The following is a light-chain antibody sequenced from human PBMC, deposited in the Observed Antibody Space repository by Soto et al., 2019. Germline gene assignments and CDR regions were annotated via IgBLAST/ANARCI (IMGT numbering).Light chain of an antibody. CDR2: SDN. Sequence: QSVLTQPPSASGTPGQRVTISCSGSSSNIGTYSVNWYQHLPGTAPKLLLYSDNQRPSGVPDRFSGSKSGTSASLAISGLQSEDEADYYCAACDDTVNGPVFGGGTKLTVL. CDR1: SSNIGTYS. V-gene: IGLV1-44*01. J-gene: IGLJ2*01. CDR3: AACDDTVNGPV.